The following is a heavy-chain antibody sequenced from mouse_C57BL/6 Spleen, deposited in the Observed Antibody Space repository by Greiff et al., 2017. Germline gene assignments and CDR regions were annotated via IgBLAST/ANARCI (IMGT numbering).Heavy chain of an antibody. V-gene: IGHV5-6*02. D-gene: IGHD2-4*01. CDR3: AGRGCYYDYDPYYFDD. J-gene: IGHJ2*01. CDR1: GFTFSSYG. CDR2: ISGGGSYT. Sequence: DVMLVESGGDLVKPGGSLKLSCAASGFTFSSYGMSWVRQTRDKRLEWVATISGGGSYTYHPDSVKGRFPISRDNAKNTLYLQMISLKSEDTAMYYCAGRGCYYDYDPYYFDDWGKGTTLTVSS.